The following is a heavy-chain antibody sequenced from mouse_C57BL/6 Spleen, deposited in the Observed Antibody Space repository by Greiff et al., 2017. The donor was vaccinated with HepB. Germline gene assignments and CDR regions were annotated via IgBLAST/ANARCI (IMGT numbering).Heavy chain of an antibody. CDR1: GYAFSSYW. D-gene: IGHD2-4*01. Sequence: VQLQESGAELVKPGASVKISCKASGYAFSSYWMNWVKQRPGKGLEWIGQIYPGDGDTNYNGKFKGKATLTADKSSSTAYMHLSSLTSEDSAVYFCARSMITTLYFDYWGQGTTLTVSS. V-gene: IGHV1-80*01. J-gene: IGHJ2*01. CDR3: ARSMITTLYFDY. CDR2: IYPGDGDT.